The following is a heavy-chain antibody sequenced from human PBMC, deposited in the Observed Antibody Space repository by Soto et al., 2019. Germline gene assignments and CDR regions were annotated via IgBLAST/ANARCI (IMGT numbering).Heavy chain of an antibody. CDR3: ARDSFNTGLYFDY. CDR1: GDSISSYY. CDR2: IYSSGHT. V-gene: IGHV4-59*12. D-gene: IGHD2-8*02. Sequence: QVQLQESGPGLVKPSETLSLTCTVSGDSISSYYWNWIRQPPGKGLEWIGYIYSSGHTLYNPSLKSRVTMSLDTSKNQFSLILNSVTAADTAVYYCARDSFNTGLYFDYWGRGILVTVSS. J-gene: IGHJ4*02.